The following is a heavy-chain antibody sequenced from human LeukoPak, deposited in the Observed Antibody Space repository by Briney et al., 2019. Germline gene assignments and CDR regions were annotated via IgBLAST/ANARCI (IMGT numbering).Heavy chain of an antibody. CDR2: IYYSGST. Sequence: SETLSLTCTVSGGSISPYYWSWIRQPPGKGLEWISFIYYSGSTNYNPSLKSRVTISVGTSKNQFSLKLSSVTAADTAVYYCARHGYCSGGSCYWDYWGQGTLVTVSS. J-gene: IGHJ4*02. V-gene: IGHV4-59*08. D-gene: IGHD2-15*01. CDR3: ARHGYCSGGSCYWDY. CDR1: GGSISPYY.